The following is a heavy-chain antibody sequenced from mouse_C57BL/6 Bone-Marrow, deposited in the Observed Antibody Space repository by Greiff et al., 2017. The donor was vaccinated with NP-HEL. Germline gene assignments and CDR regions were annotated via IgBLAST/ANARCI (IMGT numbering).Heavy chain of an antibody. D-gene: IGHD2-4*01. CDR3: TRGGVYDYDEERFAY. CDR2: IYPGNSDT. J-gene: IGHJ3*01. CDR1: GYTFTSYW. Sequence: EVQLQQSGTVLARPGASVKMSCKTSGYTFTSYWMHWVKQRPGQGLEWIGAIYPGNSDTSYNQKFKGKAKLTAVTSASTAYMELSSLTNEDSAVYYCTRGGVYDYDEERFAYWGQGTLVTVSA. V-gene: IGHV1-5*01.